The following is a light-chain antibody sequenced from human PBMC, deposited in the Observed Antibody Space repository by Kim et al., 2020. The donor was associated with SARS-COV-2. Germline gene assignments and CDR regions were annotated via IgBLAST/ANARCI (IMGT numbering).Light chain of an antibody. J-gene: IGKJ1*01. CDR2: GAS. Sequence: ETVLTQSPGTLSLSPGERATLSCRASQSVSSSYLGWYQQKPGQAPRLLIYGASSRATGIPDRFSGSGSGTDFTLTISRLEPEDFAVYYCQQYASSPLTFGQGTKVDIK. CDR3: QQYASSPLT. V-gene: IGKV3-20*01. CDR1: QSVSSSY.